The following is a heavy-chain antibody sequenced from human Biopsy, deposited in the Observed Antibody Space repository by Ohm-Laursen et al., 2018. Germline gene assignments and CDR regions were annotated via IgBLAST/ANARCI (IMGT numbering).Heavy chain of an antibody. V-gene: IGHV1-69*01. CDR3: ARGEGSSWFDP. D-gene: IGHD1-26*01. CDR2: INPMFGTA. CDR1: GATFSNYA. Sequence: GSSVKVSCKASGATFSNYAINWLRQAPGQGLEWMGGINPMFGTAKYAQRFQGRVTITADESTSTAYMELNSLTSDDTAVYFCARGEGSSWFDPWGHGTLVTVSS. J-gene: IGHJ5*02.